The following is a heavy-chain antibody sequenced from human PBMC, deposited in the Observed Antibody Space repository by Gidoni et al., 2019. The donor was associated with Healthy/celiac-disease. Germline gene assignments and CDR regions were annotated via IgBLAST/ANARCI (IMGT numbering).Heavy chain of an antibody. CDR3: ARSVMRREAAMAY. CDR2: IYHSGST. D-gene: IGHD2-2*01. Sequence: QVQLQESCPGLVKPSATLSLTCTVSGYSISSGYYWGWIRQPPGKGLELIGSIYHSGSTYYNPSLKSRVTISVDTSKNQFSLKLSSVTAADTAVYYCARSVMRREAAMAYWGQGTLVTVSS. V-gene: IGHV4-38-2*02. J-gene: IGHJ4*02. CDR1: GYSISSGYY.